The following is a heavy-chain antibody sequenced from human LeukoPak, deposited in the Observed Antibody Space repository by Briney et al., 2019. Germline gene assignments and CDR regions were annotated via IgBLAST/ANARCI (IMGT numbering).Heavy chain of an antibody. CDR1: GGSFSGYY. CDR3: ARHRVGEFDY. D-gene: IGHD3-10*01. J-gene: IGHJ4*02. Sequence: SETLSLTCAVYGGSFSGYYWSWIRQPPGKGLEWIGEINHSGSTNYNPSLKSRVTISVDTSKNQFSLKLSSVTAADTAVYYCARHRVGEFDYWGQGTLVTVSS. CDR2: INHSGST. V-gene: IGHV4-34*01.